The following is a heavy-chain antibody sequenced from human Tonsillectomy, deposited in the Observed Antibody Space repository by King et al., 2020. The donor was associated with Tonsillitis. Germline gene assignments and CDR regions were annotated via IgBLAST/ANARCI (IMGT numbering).Heavy chain of an antibody. CDR1: GFTFSDAW. V-gene: IGHV3-15*01. CDR3: TTDLPIAYY. J-gene: IGHJ4*02. CDR2: IRSKPDGVGETI. D-gene: IGHD2-2*01. Sequence: VQLVESGGGLVNPGGSLRLSCAASGFTFSDAWMSWVRQAPGKGLEWVGRIRSKPDGVGETIDYAAPVKGRFSISRDVSRNTLYLQMNSLKTEDTAMYYCTTDLPIAYYWGQGTLVTVSS.